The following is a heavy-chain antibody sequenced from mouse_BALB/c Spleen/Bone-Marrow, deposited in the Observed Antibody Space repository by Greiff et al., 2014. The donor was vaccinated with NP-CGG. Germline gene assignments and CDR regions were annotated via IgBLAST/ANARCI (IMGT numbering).Heavy chain of an antibody. Sequence: EVKLVESGAELVKQGASVKLSCTASGFNIKDTYMHWVKQRPEQGLEWIGRIDPANGNTKYDPKFQGKATITADTSSNTAYLQLSSLTSEDTAVYYCARTAPENFDYWGQGTTLTVSS. CDR3: ARTAPENFDY. V-gene: IGHV14-3*02. CDR1: GFNIKDTY. D-gene: IGHD1-2*01. J-gene: IGHJ2*01. CDR2: IDPANGNT.